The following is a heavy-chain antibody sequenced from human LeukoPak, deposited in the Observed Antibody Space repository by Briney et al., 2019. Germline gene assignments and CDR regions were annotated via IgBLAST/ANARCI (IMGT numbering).Heavy chain of an antibody. CDR3: ATYSSSNGREFQY. CDR1: GFTFDDYA. V-gene: IGHV3-9*01. D-gene: IGHD2-2*01. Sequence: GGSLRLSCAASGFTFDDYAMHWVRQAPGKGLEWVSGISWNSGSIGYADSVKGRFTISRDNAKNSLYLQMNSLRAEDTAVYYCATYSSSNGREFQYWGQGTLVTVSS. CDR2: ISWNSGSI. J-gene: IGHJ1*01.